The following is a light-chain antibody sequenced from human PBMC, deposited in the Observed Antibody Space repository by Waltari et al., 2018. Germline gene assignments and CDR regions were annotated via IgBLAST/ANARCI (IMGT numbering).Light chain of an antibody. CDR3: QQSYS. V-gene: IGKV1-39*01. J-gene: IGKJ5*01. CDR1: QSSSDY. CDR2: AAS. Sequence: DIQMTQSPSSLSASVGDRVTITCLASQSSSDYLNWYQQKPVKAPKLLIYAASTLQSWVPSRFSGSGSGTDFALTISSLQPEDFATYYCQQSYSFGQGTRLEIK.